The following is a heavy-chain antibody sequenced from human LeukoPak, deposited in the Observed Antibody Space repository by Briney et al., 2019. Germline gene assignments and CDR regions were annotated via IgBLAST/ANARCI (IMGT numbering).Heavy chain of an antibody. J-gene: IGHJ3*02. CDR3: AAERYGGISDCCNFEI. D-gene: IGHD4-23*01. CDR2: IIVGSGTT. Sequence: SVKVSCKSSGFSFSNSAVQWVRQARGERLEWIGWIIVGSGTTNYAQSLQGRLTITGDMSTNTAYMELSSLRSEDTAVYYCAAERYGGISDCCNFEIWGQGTMVTVSS. CDR1: GFSFSNSA. V-gene: IGHV1-58*01.